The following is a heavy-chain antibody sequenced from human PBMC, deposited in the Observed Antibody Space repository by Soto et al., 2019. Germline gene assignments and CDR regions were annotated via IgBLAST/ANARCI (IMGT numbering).Heavy chain of an antibody. CDR1: GYTFTSYG. Sequence: GASVKVSCKASGYTFTSYGISWVRQAPGQGLEWMGWISAYNGNTNYAQKLQGRVTMTTDTSTSTAYMELRSLRSDDTAVYYCARASYYDSSGYPSNWFDPWGQGTLVTVSS. J-gene: IGHJ5*02. CDR2: ISAYNGNT. D-gene: IGHD3-22*01. CDR3: ARASYYDSSGYPSNWFDP. V-gene: IGHV1-18*01.